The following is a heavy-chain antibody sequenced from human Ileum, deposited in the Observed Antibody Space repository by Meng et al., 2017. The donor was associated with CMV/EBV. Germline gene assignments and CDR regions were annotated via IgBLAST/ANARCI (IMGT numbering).Heavy chain of an antibody. Sequence: QGQWLQSGAGLEQPGASVKVSCKASGYSFTDYYIHWLRRAPGQGLEWMGWINPNSGDTNYAQTFQDRVTVTRDTSINTVYMDFRGLTSDDTAMYYCVRGANYASYRVDYWGQGTLVTVSS. CDR2: INPNSGDT. V-gene: IGHV1-2*02. D-gene: IGHD2-2*01. CDR1: GYSFTDYY. J-gene: IGHJ4*02. CDR3: VRGANYASYRVDY.